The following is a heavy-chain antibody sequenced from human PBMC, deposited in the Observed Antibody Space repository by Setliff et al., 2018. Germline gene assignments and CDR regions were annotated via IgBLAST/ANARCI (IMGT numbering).Heavy chain of an antibody. D-gene: IGHD6-25*01. J-gene: IGHJ5*02. CDR3: VPGRGS. V-gene: IGHV3-7*01. CDR1: GFTFSSFW. CDR2: INQDGSGK. Sequence: PGGSLRLSCAASGFTFSSFWMSWVRQAPGKGLEWVANINQDGSGKYYVDSVKGRFTISRDNAKNSLSLQMNSLRAEETAVFYCVPGRGSWGQGALVTVSS.